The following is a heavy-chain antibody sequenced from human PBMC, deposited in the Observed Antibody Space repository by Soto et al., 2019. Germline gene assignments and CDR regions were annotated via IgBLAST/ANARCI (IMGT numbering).Heavy chain of an antibody. CDR3: AGCPFVYGDYVLSWFDP. V-gene: IGHV4-30-2*01. D-gene: IGHD4-17*01. CDR2: IYHSGST. CDR1: GGSISSGGYS. J-gene: IGHJ5*02. Sequence: KPSEILSLTCAVSGGSISSGGYSWSWIRQPPGKGLEWIGYIYHSGSTYYNPSLKSRVTISVDRSKNQFSLKLSSVTAADTAVYYCAGCPFVYGDYVLSWFDPWGQGTLVTVSS.